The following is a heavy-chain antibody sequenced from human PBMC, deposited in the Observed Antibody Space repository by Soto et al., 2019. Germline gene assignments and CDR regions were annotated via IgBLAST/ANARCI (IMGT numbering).Heavy chain of an antibody. CDR1: GFTFSSYW. V-gene: IGHV3-7*03. CDR3: ARAGDSSSWYWEYYFDY. CDR2: IKQDGSEK. Sequence: PGGSLRLSCAASGFTFSSYWMSWVRQAPGKGLEWVANIKQDGSEKYYVDSVKGRFTISRDNAKNSLYLQMNSLRAEDTAVYYCARAGDSSSWYWEYYFDYWGQGTLVTVSS. J-gene: IGHJ4*02. D-gene: IGHD6-13*01.